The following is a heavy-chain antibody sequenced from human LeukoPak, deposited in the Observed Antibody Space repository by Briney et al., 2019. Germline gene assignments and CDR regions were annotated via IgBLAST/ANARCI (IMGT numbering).Heavy chain of an antibody. D-gene: IGHD2-15*01. CDR3: AKDLGYCSGGSCYELDY. CDR1: GFTFSSYA. CDR2: ISGSGGST. J-gene: IGHJ4*02. V-gene: IGHV3-23*01. Sequence: PGGSLRLSCAASGFTFSSYAMRWVRQAPGKGLEWVSAISGSGGSTYYADSVKGRFTISRDNSKNTLYLQMNSLRAEDTAEYYCAKDLGYCSGGSCYELDYWGQGTLVTVSS.